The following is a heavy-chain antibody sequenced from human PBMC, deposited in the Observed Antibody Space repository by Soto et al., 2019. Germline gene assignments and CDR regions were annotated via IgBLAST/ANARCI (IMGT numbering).Heavy chain of an antibody. V-gene: IGHV3-33*01. D-gene: IGHD5-12*01. CDR1: GLTFSSYG. Sequence: PGGSLRLSCAASGLTFSSYGMHWVRQAPGKGLEWVAVIWYDGTNKYYADSVKGRFTISRDSSKNTLYLQMSSLRAEDTAVYYCARDYWGSGYDFNYSYYYFMDVWGIGTTVTVSS. J-gene: IGHJ6*03. CDR3: ARDYWGSGYDFNYSYYYFMDV. CDR2: IWYDGTNK.